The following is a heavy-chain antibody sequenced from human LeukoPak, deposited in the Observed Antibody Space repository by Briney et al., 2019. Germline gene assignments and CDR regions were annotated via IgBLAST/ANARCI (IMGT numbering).Heavy chain of an antibody. V-gene: IGHV3-7*01. J-gene: IGHJ3*02. Sequence: GGSLRLSCVASGFTFSTYWMSWVRQAPGKGLEWVANINQDGSDKYYVDSVRGRLTISRDNAKNSLYLQMNSLRVEDTAVYYCASDPFTISAYDAFNIWGQGTVVTVSS. CDR1: GFTFSTYW. CDR3: ASDPFTISAYDAFNI. CDR2: INQDGSDK. D-gene: IGHD3-3*02.